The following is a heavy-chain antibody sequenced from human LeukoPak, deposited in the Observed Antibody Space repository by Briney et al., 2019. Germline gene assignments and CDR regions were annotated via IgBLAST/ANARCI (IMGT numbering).Heavy chain of an antibody. V-gene: IGHV4-59*12. CDR3: ASLSGSDAFDI. D-gene: IGHD6-19*01. J-gene: IGHJ3*02. CDR2: IYHSGST. Sequence: PSEALSLTCTVSGGSITGYYWNWIRQPPGKGLEWIGEIYHSGSTNYNPSLKSRVTISVDKSKNLFSLKLSSVTAADTAVYYCASLSGSDAFDIWGQGTMVTVSS. CDR1: GGSITGYY.